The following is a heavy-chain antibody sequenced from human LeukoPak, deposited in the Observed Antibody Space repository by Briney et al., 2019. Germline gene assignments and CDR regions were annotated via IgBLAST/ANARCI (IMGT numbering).Heavy chain of an antibody. D-gene: IGHD1-1*01. CDR3: ARDSLERLGKAFDI. J-gene: IGHJ3*02. V-gene: IGHV1-69*04. Sequence: ASVKVSCKASGGTFSSYAISWVRQAPGQGLEWMGRIIPILGIANYAQKFQGRVTMTTDTSTSTAYMELRSLRSDDTAVYYCARDSLERLGKAFDIWGQGTMVTVSS. CDR1: GGTFSSYA. CDR2: IIPILGIA.